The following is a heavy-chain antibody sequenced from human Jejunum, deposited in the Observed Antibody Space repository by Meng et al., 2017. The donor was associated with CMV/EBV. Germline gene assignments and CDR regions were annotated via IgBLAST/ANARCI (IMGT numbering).Heavy chain of an antibody. Sequence: GFSLNSNFMPWVRQAPGKGLAWVAVGYSAGMTYYADSVKGRFTISRDNSKNTMFLQMNGLRLEDTAMYYCAAEVAVRNYFSYGMDVWGQGTTVTVSS. J-gene: IGHJ6*02. CDR2: GYSAGMT. V-gene: IGHV3-66*02. CDR3: AAEVAVRNYFSYGMDV. D-gene: IGHD3-10*01. CDR1: GFSLNSNF.